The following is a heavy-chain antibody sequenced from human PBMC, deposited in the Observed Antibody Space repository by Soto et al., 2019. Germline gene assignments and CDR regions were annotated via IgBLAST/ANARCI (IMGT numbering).Heavy chain of an antibody. Sequence: EVQLVESGGGLVQPGGSLRLSCAASGFVFSSHWIHWVRQAPGQGPVGVSRISTDGSFTSYADFVKGRFTISSDNAKNTLYLQMNSLRAEDTAVYYCARPRSMSSSGFDIWGQGTMVTGSS. V-gene: IGHV3-74*01. D-gene: IGHD6-6*01. CDR3: ARPRSMSSSGFDI. J-gene: IGHJ3*02. CDR2: ISTDGSFT. CDR1: GFVFSSHW.